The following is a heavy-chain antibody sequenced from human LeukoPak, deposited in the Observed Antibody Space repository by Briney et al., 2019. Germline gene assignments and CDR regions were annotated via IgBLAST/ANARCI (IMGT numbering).Heavy chain of an antibody. CDR3: ARVKKENLEHSYYYYYYYMDV. CDR1: GYSFSSYD. Sequence: ASVKVSCKASGYSFSSYDINWVRQATGQGLEWMGWMNPNSGNTGYAQKFQGRVAMTRNTSISTAYMELSSLRSEDTAVYYCARVKKENLEHSYYYYYYYMDVWGKGTTVTVSS. CDR2: MNPNSGNT. J-gene: IGHJ6*03. D-gene: IGHD1/OR15-1a*01. V-gene: IGHV1-8*01.